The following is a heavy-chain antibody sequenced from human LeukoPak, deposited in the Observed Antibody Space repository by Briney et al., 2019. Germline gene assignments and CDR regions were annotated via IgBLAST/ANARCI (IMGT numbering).Heavy chain of an antibody. CDR3: ARDIHDSSCYYYDY. D-gene: IGHD3-22*01. J-gene: IGHJ4*02. CDR1: GFSFSVYT. V-gene: IGHV3-23*01. CDR2: VSASGDKT. Sequence: PGGSLRLSCVASGFSFSVYTMSWVRQAPGKGLEWISAVSASGDKTYYADSVKGRFTVSRDNSKDTLYLHMNSLRAEDTALYYCARDIHDSSCYYYDYWGQGTLVTVSS.